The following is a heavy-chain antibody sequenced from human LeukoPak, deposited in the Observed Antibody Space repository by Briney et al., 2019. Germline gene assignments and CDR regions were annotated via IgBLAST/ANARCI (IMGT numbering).Heavy chain of an antibody. CDR1: GYTFTSYG. D-gene: IGHD5-18*01. V-gene: IGHV1-18*01. J-gene: IGHJ4*02. CDR2: ISASNANT. Sequence: GASVKVSCKAPGYTFTSYGISWVRQAPGQGLEWMGWISASNANTNYAQNLQGRVTMTTDTSTTTAYMELRSLRSDDTAVYYCARAAPYTPMAPIFYWGQGTLLTVSS. CDR3: ARAAPYTPMAPIFY.